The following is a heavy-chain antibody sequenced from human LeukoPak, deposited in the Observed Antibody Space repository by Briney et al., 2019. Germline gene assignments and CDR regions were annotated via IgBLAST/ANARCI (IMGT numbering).Heavy chain of an antibody. J-gene: IGHJ3*02. Sequence: ASVKVSCKASGYTFTSYDINWVRQATGQGLEWMGWMNPNSGNTGYAQKFQGRVTMTRNTSISTAYMELSSLRSEDTAVYYCARGTGGIVVVTDAFDIWGQGTTVTVSS. D-gene: IGHD3-22*01. CDR3: ARGTGGIVVVTDAFDI. CDR2: MNPNSGNT. V-gene: IGHV1-8*01. CDR1: GYTFTSYD.